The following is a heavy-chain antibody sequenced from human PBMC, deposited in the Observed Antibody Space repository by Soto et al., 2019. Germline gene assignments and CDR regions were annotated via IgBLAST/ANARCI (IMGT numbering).Heavy chain of an antibody. J-gene: IGHJ1*01. CDR1: GFTFSSYD. CDR2: ISASDGGA. Sequence: EVQLLESGGSLVQPGGSLRLSCAASGFTFSSYDMSWVRQAPEKGLEWVSGISASDGGAYYADSVKGRFTISRDNSENTLYLQMNILRVEDTAVDYCVKDSNREYFHHWGQGTLVTVSS. CDR3: VKDSNREYFHH. V-gene: IGHV3-23*01.